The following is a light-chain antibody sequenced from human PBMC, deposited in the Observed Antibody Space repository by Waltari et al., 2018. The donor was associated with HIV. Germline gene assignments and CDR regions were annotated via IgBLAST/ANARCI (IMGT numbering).Light chain of an antibody. CDR1: SSNVGGYYY. V-gene: IGLV2-14*01. CDR3: SSYTTNSTYV. CDR2: EVS. J-gene: IGLJ1*01. Sequence: QSALTQPASVSGSPGQSITISCTGTSSNVGGYYYVSWYQLRPGKSPKLMNYEVSSRPAVVSQRFSGSKCGNPAFPTISGLPAEDEADYYCSSYTTNSTYVFGTGTKVTVL.